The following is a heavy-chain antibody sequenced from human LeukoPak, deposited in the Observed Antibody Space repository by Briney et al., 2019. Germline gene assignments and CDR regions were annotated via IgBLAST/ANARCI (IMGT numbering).Heavy chain of an antibody. Sequence: SETLSLTCAVYGGSFSGYYWSWIRQPPGKGLEWIGEINHSGSTNYNPSLKSRVTISVDTSKNQFPLKLSSVTAADTAVYYCARDKRPSSGYYYFDYWGQGTLVTVSS. CDR2: INHSGST. V-gene: IGHV4-34*01. D-gene: IGHD3-22*01. J-gene: IGHJ4*02. CDR1: GGSFSGYY. CDR3: ARDKRPSSGYYYFDY.